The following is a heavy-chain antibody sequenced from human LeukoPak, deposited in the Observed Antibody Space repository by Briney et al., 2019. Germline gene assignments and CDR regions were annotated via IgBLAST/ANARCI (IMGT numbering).Heavy chain of an antibody. Sequence: GGSLRLSCAASGFTFSSYSMNWVRQAPGKGLEWVSSISCSSSYIYYADSVKGRFTISRDNANNSLYPQMNSLRAEDMAVYYCAREQGFGELSYFDYWGQGTLVTVSS. V-gene: IGHV3-21*01. D-gene: IGHD3-10*01. CDR3: AREQGFGELSYFDY. J-gene: IGHJ4*02. CDR2: ISCSSSYI. CDR1: GFTFSSYS.